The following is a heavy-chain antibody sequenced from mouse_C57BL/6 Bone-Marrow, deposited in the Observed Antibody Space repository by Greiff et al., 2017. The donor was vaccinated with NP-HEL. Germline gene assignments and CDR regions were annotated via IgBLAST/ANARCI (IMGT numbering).Heavy chain of an antibody. CDR1: GYTFTSYW. CDR2: IDPSDSET. D-gene: IGHD1-1*01. CDR3: ARGKITTVVAPYWYFDV. J-gene: IGHJ1*03. Sequence: QVQLQQSGAELVRPGSSVKLSCKASGYTFTSYWMHWVKQRPIQGLEWIGNIDPSDSETHYNQKFKDKATLTVDKSSSTAYMQLSSLTSEDSAVYYCARGKITTVVAPYWYFDVWGTGTTVTVSS. V-gene: IGHV1-52*01.